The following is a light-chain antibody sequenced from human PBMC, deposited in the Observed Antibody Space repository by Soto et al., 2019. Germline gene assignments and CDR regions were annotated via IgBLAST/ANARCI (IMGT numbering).Light chain of an antibody. CDR1: QSVSSSF. J-gene: IGKJ5*01. CDR2: GAS. Sequence: EIVLTQSPGTLSLSPGERATLSCRASQSVSSSFLAWYQQKAGQAPRLLIYGASSRATGIPDRFSGSGSGTDFTLTISRLEPEDFAVYYCQQYGSSLLTFGQGTRLEI. CDR3: QQYGSSLLT. V-gene: IGKV3-20*01.